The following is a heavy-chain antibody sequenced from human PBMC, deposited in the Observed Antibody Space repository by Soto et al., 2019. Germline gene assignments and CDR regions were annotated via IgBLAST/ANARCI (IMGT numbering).Heavy chain of an antibody. CDR1: GFTFSSYW. V-gene: IGHV3-74*02. CDR3: LTLRYFDGSGY. J-gene: IGHJ4*02. CDR2: INSDGSST. Sequence: EVQLVETGGGLIQPGGSLRLSCAASGFTFSSYWMHWVRQAPGKGLVWVSRINSDGSSTSYADSVKGRFTISRDNAKNTLYLQMNSLRAEDTAVYYCLTLRYFDGSGYWGQGTLVTVSS. D-gene: IGHD3-9*01.